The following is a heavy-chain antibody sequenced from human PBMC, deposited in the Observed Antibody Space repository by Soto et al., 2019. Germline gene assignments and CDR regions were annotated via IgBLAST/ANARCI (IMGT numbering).Heavy chain of an antibody. J-gene: IGHJ5*02. CDR2: FDPDEAET. V-gene: IGHV1-24*01. Sequence: QVQLVQSGAEVKKPGASVKVSCKVSGYTLNEVAMHWVRQAPGKGLEWLGGFDPDEAETIYAQHFQGRVTMTEDTTTDTVYMEVSHLRSEEPALYFRTTYHGDYNFDHWGQGTLVTVSS. CDR1: GYTLNEVA. D-gene: IGHD4-17*01. CDR3: TTYHGDYNFDH.